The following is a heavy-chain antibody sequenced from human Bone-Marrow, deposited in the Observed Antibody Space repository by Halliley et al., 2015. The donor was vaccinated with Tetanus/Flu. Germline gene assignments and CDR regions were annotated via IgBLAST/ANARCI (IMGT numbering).Heavy chain of an antibody. D-gene: IGHD3-22*01. CDR3: AGDVPMNYYGSSGSYIGSVRYFDF. CDR1: GGSINSFY. V-gene: IGHV4-59*01. J-gene: IGHJ2*01. CDR2: VYSSGST. Sequence: TLSLTCTVSGGSINSFYWSWIRQSPGKGLEWSGYVYSSGSTNYNPSLKSRVTLSVDTAKNQFSLRLSSVTAADTAVYYCAGDVPMNYYGSSGSYIGSVRYFDFWGRGPLVTVSS.